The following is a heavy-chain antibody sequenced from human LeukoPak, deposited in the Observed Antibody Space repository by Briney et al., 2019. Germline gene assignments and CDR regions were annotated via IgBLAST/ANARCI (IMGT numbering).Heavy chain of an antibody. D-gene: IGHD3-16*01. CDR3: ARGGGLDV. V-gene: IGHV3-7*03. CDR1: GFTFSSYW. J-gene: IGHJ6*02. CDR2: TNHNGNVN. Sequence: GGSLRLSCAASGFTFSSYWMNWARQAPGKGLEWVASTNHNGNVNYCVDSVKGRFTISRDNAKISVYLQMSNLRAEDTAVYFCARGGGLDVWGQGATVTVSS.